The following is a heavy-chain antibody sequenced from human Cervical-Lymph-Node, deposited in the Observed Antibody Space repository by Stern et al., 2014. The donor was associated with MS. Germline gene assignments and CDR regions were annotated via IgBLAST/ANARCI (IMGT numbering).Heavy chain of an antibody. CDR3: ARNYYFDS. Sequence: VQLLQSWAEVKKPGASVKVSCKASGYTFTGYSMHWVRQAPGQGLEWMGRSNPKSGGTSNAQKFQGRGTMARDTSINTVYMELSRLTSDDTAVYYCARNYYFDSWGQGTLVTVSS. J-gene: IGHJ4*02. V-gene: IGHV1-2*06. CDR2: SNPKSGGT. CDR1: GYTFTGYS.